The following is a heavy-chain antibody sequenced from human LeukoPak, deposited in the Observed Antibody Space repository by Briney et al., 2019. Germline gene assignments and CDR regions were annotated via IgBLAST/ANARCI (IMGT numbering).Heavy chain of an antibody. CDR3: ARDPSNSSGRYIFFDF. D-gene: IGHD6-13*01. J-gene: IGHJ4*02. CDR1: GYTSTKFG. CDR2: ISTYNGDT. Sequence: ASVKVSCMGSGYTSTKFGIIWVRQAPGQGLEWMGWISTYNGDTKYAQKLQGRVTMTRDTSTNTAYMELRSLRSDDTAVYYCARDPSNSSGRYIFFDFWGQGTLVAVSS. V-gene: IGHV1-18*01.